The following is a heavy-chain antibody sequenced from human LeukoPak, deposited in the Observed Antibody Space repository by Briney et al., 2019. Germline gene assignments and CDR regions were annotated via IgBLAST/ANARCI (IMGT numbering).Heavy chain of an antibody. D-gene: IGHD1-1*01. Sequence: SETLSLTCAVYGGSFSGYYWSWIRQPPGKGLEWIGEINHSGSTNYNPSLKSRVTISVDTSKNQFSLKLSSVTAADTAVYYCARSLLGNWNDYYGMDVWGQGTTVTVSS. V-gene: IGHV4-34*01. CDR3: ARSLLGNWNDYYGMDV. CDR2: INHSGST. CDR1: GGSFSGYY. J-gene: IGHJ6*02.